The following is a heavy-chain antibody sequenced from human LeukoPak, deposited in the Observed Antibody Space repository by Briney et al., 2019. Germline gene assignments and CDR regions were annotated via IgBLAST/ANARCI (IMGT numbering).Heavy chain of an antibody. D-gene: IGHD1-26*01. CDR1: GYRFTNYW. Sequence: GDSLKISCKGSGYRFTNYWIGWVRQMPGKGLEWMGLIFPGDSDIRYSPSFQGQVTISVDKSISTAYLQWRSLKASDTAIYYCARRNNENYYDWFDPWGQGSLVTVSS. CDR3: ARRNNENYYDWFDP. CDR2: IFPGDSDI. J-gene: IGHJ5*02. V-gene: IGHV5-51*01.